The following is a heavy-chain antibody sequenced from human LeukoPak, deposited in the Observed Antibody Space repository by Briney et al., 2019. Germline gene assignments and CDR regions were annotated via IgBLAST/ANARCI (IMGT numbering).Heavy chain of an antibody. J-gene: IGHJ4*02. CDR1: GFTFSSYG. Sequence: PGRSLRLSCAASGFTFSSYGMHWVRQAPGKGLEWVAVISYDGSNKYYADSVKGRFTISRDNSKNTLYLQMNSLRADDTAVYYCAGDRGIQLRFDYWGQGTLVAVSS. D-gene: IGHD5-18*01. V-gene: IGHV3-30*03. CDR2: ISYDGSNK. CDR3: AGDRGIQLRFDY.